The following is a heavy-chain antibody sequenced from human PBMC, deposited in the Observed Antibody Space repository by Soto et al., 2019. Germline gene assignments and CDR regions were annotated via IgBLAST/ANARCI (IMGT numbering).Heavy chain of an antibody. CDR1: RFSFGHYA. D-gene: IGHD3-10*01. Sequence: AGGSLRLSCAASRFSFGHYAMHWVRQPPGKGLEWVALISYDGENQYFTDSVRGRFTISRDNSKTAVYLEMNNLRLDDTATYYFVCLHPQSSSSTDFSCQAILVTV. V-gene: IGHV3-30*04. J-gene: IGHJ4*02. CDR3: VCLHPQSSSSTDF. CDR2: ISYDGENQ.